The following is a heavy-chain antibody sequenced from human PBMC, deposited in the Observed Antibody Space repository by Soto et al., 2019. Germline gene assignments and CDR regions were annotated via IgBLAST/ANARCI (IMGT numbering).Heavy chain of an antibody. CDR1: RFFFGDYA. CDR2: ITSRGTDI. Sequence: GGSLRLSCAASRFFFGDYAFHWVRQAPGKGLEWVAGITSRGTDIAYADSVKGRFIISRDNAMNVLHLHMNSLRPEDTAVYYCASGVKTYYYDSGGYSPFDYWGRGTLVTVSS. CDR3: ASGVKTYYYDSGGYSPFDY. V-gene: IGHV3-9*01. J-gene: IGHJ4*02. D-gene: IGHD3-22*01.